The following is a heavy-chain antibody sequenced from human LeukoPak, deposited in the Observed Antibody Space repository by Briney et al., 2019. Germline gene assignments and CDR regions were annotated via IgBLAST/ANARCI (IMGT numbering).Heavy chain of an antibody. CDR1: GFTFSSHP. J-gene: IGHJ4*02. D-gene: IGHD6-19*01. Sequence: PGGSLRLSCAASGFTFSSHPMSWVRQAPGKGLEWVSGIVGSGDSTYYADSVKGRFTISRDNSKNTLYLQMNSLRAEDTAVYYCAKVGTSGSSGWYEDYWGQGTLVTVSS. CDR2: IVGSGDST. V-gene: IGHV3-23*01. CDR3: AKVGTSGSSGWYEDY.